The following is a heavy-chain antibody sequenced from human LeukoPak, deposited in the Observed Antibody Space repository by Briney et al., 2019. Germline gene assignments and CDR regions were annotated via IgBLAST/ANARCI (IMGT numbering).Heavy chain of an antibody. V-gene: IGHV4-34*01. CDR3: ARGRLAAAGVFDY. Sequence: SETLSLTCAVYGGSFSGYYWSWIRQPPGKGLEWIGEINHSGSTNCNPSLKSRVTISVDTSKNQFSLKLSSVTAADTAVYYCARGRLAAAGVFDYWGQGTLVTVSS. CDR1: GGSFSGYY. D-gene: IGHD6-13*01. J-gene: IGHJ4*02. CDR2: INHSGST.